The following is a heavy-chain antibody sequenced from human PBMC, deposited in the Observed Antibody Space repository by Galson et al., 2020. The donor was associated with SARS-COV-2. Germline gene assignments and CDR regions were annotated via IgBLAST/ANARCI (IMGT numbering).Heavy chain of an antibody. J-gene: IGHJ4*02. CDR2: IYSEGSST. CDR3: ARGDMGNDYFDY. D-gene: IGHD7-27*01. V-gene: IGHV3-74*01. CDR1: GFTFSSYW. Sequence: GGSLRLSCAASGFTFSSYWMHWVHQAPGKGLVWVSRIYSEGSSTSYADSVKGRFTISGDNAKNTLYLQMNSLRAEDTALYYCARGDMGNDYFDYWGQGTLVTVSS.